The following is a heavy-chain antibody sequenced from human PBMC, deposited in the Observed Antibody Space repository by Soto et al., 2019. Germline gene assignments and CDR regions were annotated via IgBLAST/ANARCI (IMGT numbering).Heavy chain of an antibody. CDR2: TYYRSKWYN. D-gene: IGHD1-1*01. V-gene: IGHV6-1*01. CDR3: ARELEGYYYYYHGMEV. J-gene: IGHJ6*02. CDR1: GGSVSRNSAA. Sequence: HTLSLTCAISGGSVSRNSAAANWIRQSPSRGLEWLGRTYYRSKWYNDYAVSVKSRITINPDTSKNQFSLQLNSVTPEDTAVYYCARELEGYYYYYHGMEVRGQGTTVTVFS.